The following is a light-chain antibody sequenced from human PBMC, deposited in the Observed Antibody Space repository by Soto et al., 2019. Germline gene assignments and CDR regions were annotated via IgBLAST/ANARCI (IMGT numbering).Light chain of an antibody. Sequence: EIVLTQFPATLSLSPGERATLSCRASQGVSSYLAWYQQKPGQAPRLLIYDASNRATGIPARFSGSGSGTDFTLTISSLEPEDFAVYYCRQRSTGATFGQGTKLEIK. V-gene: IGKV3-11*01. CDR3: RQRSTGAT. J-gene: IGKJ2*01. CDR1: QGVSSY. CDR2: DAS.